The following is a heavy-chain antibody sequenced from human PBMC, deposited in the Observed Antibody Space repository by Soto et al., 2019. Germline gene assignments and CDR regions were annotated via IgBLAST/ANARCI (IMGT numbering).Heavy chain of an antibody. CDR3: ARSLVLTGYYLTNWFAP. CDR2: ISAYNGNT. V-gene: IGHV1-18*01. J-gene: IGHJ5*02. D-gene: IGHD3-9*01. CDR1: GYTFTSYG. Sequence: ASVKVSCKASGYTFTSYGISWVRQAPGQGLEWMGWISAYNGNTNYAQKLQGRVTMTTDTSTSTAYMELRSLRSDDTAVYYCARSLVLTGYYLTNWFAPWGQGTLVTVSS.